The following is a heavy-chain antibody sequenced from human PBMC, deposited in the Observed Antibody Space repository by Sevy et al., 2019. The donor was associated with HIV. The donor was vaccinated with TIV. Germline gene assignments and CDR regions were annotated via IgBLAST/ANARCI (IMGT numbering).Heavy chain of an antibody. CDR1: GFTFSSYG. J-gene: IGHJ4*02. V-gene: IGHV3-33*01. D-gene: IGHD3-10*01. CDR2: IWYDGSNK. CDR3: ARDKLPPVMVTMVRGALSYYFDY. Sequence: GGSLRLSCAASGFTFSSYGMHWVRQAPGKGLEWVAVIWYDGSNKYYADSVKGRFTISRDNSKNMLYLQMNSLRAEDTAVYYCARDKLPPVMVTMVRGALSYYFDYWGQGPLVTVSS.